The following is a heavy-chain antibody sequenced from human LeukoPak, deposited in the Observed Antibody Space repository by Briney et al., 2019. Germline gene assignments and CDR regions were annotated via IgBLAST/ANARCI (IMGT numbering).Heavy chain of an antibody. J-gene: IGHJ4*02. CDR1: GYTFTSYG. D-gene: IGHD3-22*01. CDR2: ISAYNGNT. V-gene: IGHV1-18*01. CDR3: ARDLRRYDSSGYDYY. Sequence: ASVKVSCKASGYTFTSYGISWLRQAPGQGLEWMGWISAYNGNTNYAQKLQGRVTMTTDTSTSTAYMELRSLRSDDTAVYYCARDLRRYDSSGYDYYWGQGTLVTVSS.